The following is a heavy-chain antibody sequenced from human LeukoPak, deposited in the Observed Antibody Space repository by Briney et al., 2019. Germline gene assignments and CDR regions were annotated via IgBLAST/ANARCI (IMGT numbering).Heavy chain of an antibody. Sequence: GGSLRLSCAASGFTLSSYSMNWVRQAPGKGLEWVSSISTSSTYIYYADSLEGRFTISRDNAKNSLYLQMNSLRAEDTAVYFCARESAAGPFDYWGQGTLVAVSS. CDR1: GFTLSSYS. J-gene: IGHJ4*02. CDR2: ISTSSTYI. V-gene: IGHV3-21*01. CDR3: ARESAAGPFDY. D-gene: IGHD6-13*01.